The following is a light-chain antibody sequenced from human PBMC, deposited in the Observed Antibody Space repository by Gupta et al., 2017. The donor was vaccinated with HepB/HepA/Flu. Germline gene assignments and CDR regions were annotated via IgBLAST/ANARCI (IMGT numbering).Light chain of an antibody. CDR2: DVN. V-gene: IGLV2-11*01. CDR3: CSYACPYTYV. J-gene: IGLJ1*01. Sequence: QSALTQPRPVSGSPGQSVTISCTGTSSAVGASNLVSWSQHHPGTAPKIQIYDVNQWPAGAPDRFSGSKSGNTASLTISGLQAEDEADYYCCSYACPYTYVFGTGTKVTVL. CDR1: SSAVGASNL.